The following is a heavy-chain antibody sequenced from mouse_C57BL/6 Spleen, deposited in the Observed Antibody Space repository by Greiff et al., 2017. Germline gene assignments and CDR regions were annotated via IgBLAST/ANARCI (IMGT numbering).Heavy chain of an antibody. Sequence: QVQLQQSGAELVMPGASVKLSCKASGYTFTSYWMHWVKQRPGQGLEWIGEIDPSDSYTNYTQKFKGKSTLTVDKSSSTAYMQLSSLTSEDSAVYYCARIRYYYGSSSYFDYWGQGTTLTVSS. V-gene: IGHV1-69*01. CDR3: ARIRYYYGSSSYFDY. J-gene: IGHJ2*01. CDR2: IDPSDSYT. D-gene: IGHD1-1*01. CDR1: GYTFTSYW.